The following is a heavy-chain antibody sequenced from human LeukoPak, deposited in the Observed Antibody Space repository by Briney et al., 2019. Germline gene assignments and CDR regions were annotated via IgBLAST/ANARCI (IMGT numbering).Heavy chain of an antibody. Sequence: GGSLRLSCAASGFTFSSYAMSWVRQAPGKGLEWVSAISGSGGSTYYADSVKGRFTISRDNSKNTLYLQMNSLRAEDTAVYYCAKGLYDSSSYYFFNDAFNMWGQGTMVTVSS. D-gene: IGHD3-22*01. J-gene: IGHJ3*02. CDR2: ISGSGGST. CDR3: AKGLYDSSSYYFFNDAFNM. V-gene: IGHV3-23*01. CDR1: GFTFSSYA.